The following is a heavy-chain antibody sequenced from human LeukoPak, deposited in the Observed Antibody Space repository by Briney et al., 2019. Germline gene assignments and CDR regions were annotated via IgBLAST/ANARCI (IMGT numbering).Heavy chain of an antibody. J-gene: IGHJ6*02. CDR1: GFTFSSYG. CDR2: IWYDGSNK. V-gene: IGHV3-33*01. Sequence: GGSLRLSCAASGFTFSSYGMHWVRQAPGKGLEWVAVIWYDGSNKYYADSVKGRFTISRDNSKNTLYLQMNSLRAEDTAVYYCARTFRYCSSTSCYDYGMDVWGQGTTVTVSS. CDR3: ARTFRYCSSTSCYDYGMDV. D-gene: IGHD2-2*01.